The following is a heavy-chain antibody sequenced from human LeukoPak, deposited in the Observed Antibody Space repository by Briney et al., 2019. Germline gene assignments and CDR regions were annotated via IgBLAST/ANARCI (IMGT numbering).Heavy chain of an antibody. J-gene: IGHJ6*03. V-gene: IGHV4-39*01. CDR2: IYHSGST. CDR3: ATTTLTLGYYYYYMDV. CDR1: GGSISTSSYY. Sequence: SETLSLTCALSGGSISTSSYYWGWIRQPPGEGLEWIGSIYHSGSTYYNPSLKSRVTISVDTSKNQFSLKLNSVTAADTAVYYCATTTLTLGYYYYYMDVWGRGTTVTVSS. D-gene: IGHD4-17*01.